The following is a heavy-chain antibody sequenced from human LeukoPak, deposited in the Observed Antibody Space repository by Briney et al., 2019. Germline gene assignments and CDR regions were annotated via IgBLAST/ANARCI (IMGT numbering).Heavy chain of an antibody. Sequence: PGGSLRLSCAASGFTFSSYWMSWVRQAPGKGLEWVANIKQDGSEKYYVDSVKGRFTISRDNAKNSLYLQMNSLRAEVTAVYYCARDRVYYYGSGSLYYYYGMDVWGKGTTVTVSS. V-gene: IGHV3-7*03. CDR3: ARDRVYYYGSGSLYYYYGMDV. CDR2: IKQDGSEK. CDR1: GFTFSSYW. J-gene: IGHJ6*04. D-gene: IGHD3-10*01.